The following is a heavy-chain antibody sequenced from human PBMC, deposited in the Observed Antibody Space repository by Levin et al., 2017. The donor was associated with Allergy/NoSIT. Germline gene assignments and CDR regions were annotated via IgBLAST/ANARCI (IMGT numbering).Heavy chain of an antibody. CDR3: ASAHPRNSNGWYSEYFQH. J-gene: IGHJ1*01. CDR1: GGSIISSSYY. V-gene: IGHV4-39*07. CDR2: IYYSGTT. Sequence: PSETLSLTCTVSGGSIISSSYYWGWVRQPPGTGLEWIGSIYYSGTTFYNPSFKSRVTISVDTSKNQFSLKVNSVTAAEMAVYYCASAHPRNSNGWYSEYFQHWGQGTLVIVSS. D-gene: IGHD6-19*01.